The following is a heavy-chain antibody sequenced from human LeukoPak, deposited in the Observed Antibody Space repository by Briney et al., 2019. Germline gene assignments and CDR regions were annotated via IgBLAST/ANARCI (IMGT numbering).Heavy chain of an antibody. V-gene: IGHV3-7*01. D-gene: IGHD5-18*01. Sequence: GGTLRLSCSASGFTFSSYWMSWVRQAPGKGLEWVANIKQDGSEKYYVDSVKGRFTISRDNAKNSLYLQMNSLRAEDTAVYYCARNPIRLPIDYWGQGTLVTVSS. CDR3: ARNPIRLPIDY. CDR1: GFTFSSYW. CDR2: IKQDGSEK. J-gene: IGHJ4*02.